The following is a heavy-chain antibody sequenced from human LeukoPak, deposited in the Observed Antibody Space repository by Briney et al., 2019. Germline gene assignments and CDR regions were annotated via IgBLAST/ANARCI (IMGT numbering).Heavy chain of an antibody. Sequence: SVKASCKASGGTFSSYAISWVRQAPGQGLEWMGRIIPIFGTANYAQKFQGRVTITTDESTGTAYMELSSLRSEDTAVYYCARGRSGSEPNWGQGTLVTVSS. CDR3: ARGRSGSEPN. J-gene: IGHJ4*02. D-gene: IGHD3-10*01. CDR1: GGTFSSYA. V-gene: IGHV1-69*05. CDR2: IIPIFGTA.